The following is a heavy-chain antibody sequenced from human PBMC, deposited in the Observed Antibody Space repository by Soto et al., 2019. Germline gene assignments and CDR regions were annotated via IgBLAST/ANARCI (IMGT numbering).Heavy chain of an antibody. V-gene: IGHV1-3*01. D-gene: IGHD6-13*01. CDR3: ARGASSNWPFDS. CDR1: GYTLTELS. J-gene: IGHJ4*02. CDR2: INAGNGNT. Sequence: ASVKVSCKVSGYTLTELSMHWVRQAPGQRLEWMGWINAGNGNTKYSQKFQGRVTITRDTSASTAYMELSSLRSEDTAVYYCARGASSNWPFDSWGQGTLVTVSS.